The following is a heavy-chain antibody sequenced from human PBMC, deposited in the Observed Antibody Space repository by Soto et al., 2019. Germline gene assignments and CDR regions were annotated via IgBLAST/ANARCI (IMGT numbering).Heavy chain of an antibody. J-gene: IGHJ4*02. CDR2: IYYSGST. V-gene: IGHV4-61*01. D-gene: IGHD6-13*01. Sequence: QVQLQESGPGLVKPSETLSLTCTVSGGSVSSGSYYWSWIRQPPGKGLEWIGYIYYSGSTNYNPSLQSRVTISVDTSKNQFSLKLSSVTAADTAVYYGASMGIVPLRGGSSAKDDWGQGTLVTVSS. CDR1: GGSVSSGSYY. CDR3: ASMGIVPLRGGSSAKDD.